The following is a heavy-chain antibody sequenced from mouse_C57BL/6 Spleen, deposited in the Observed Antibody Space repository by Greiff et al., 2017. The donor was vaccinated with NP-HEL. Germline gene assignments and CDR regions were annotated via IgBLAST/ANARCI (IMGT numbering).Heavy chain of an antibody. Sequence: VQLQQSGAELVMPGASVKLSCKASGYTFTSYWMHWVKQRPGQGLEWIGEIDPSDSYTNYNQKFKGKSTLTVDKSSSTAYMQLSSLTSEDSAVYDCAIRDGPAWFAYWGQRTLVTVSA. J-gene: IGHJ3*01. V-gene: IGHV1-69*01. CDR2: IDPSDSYT. CDR3: AIRDGPAWFAY. CDR1: GYTFTSYW. D-gene: IGHD2-3*01.